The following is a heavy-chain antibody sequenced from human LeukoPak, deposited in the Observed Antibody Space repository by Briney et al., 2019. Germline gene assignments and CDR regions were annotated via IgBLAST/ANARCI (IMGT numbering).Heavy chain of an antibody. CDR3: AREVYCSSTSCYTGYFQH. V-gene: IGHV3-7*01. Sequence: PTGGSLRLSCAASGFTFSSYWMSGVRQAPGKGLEWVADIKQDGSEKYYVDSVKGRFTIYRDNAKNSLYLRMNSLRAEDTAVYYCAREVYCSSTSCYTGYFQHWGQGTLVTVSS. CDR1: GFTFSSYW. CDR2: IKQDGSEK. D-gene: IGHD2-2*02. J-gene: IGHJ1*01.